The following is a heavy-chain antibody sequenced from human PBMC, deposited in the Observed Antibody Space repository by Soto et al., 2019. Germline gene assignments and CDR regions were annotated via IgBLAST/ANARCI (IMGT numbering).Heavy chain of an antibody. CDR2: INPSGGST. CDR1: GYTFNRYY. D-gene: IGHD4-4*01. J-gene: IGHJ6*02. CDR3: ARDALSDYSNYGYYYYGMDV. Sequence: ASVKVSCKASGYTFNRYYMHWVRQAPGQGLEWMGIINPSGGSTSYAQKFQGRVTMTRDTSTSTVYMELSSLRSEDTAVYYCARDALSDYSNYGYYYYGMDVWGQGTTVTVSS. V-gene: IGHV1-46*02.